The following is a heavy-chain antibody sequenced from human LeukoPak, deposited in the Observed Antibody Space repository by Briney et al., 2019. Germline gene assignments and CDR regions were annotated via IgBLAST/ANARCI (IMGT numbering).Heavy chain of an antibody. CDR2: IYHSGST. Sequence: SETLSLTCAVSGVSISSSNWWIWVRQPPGKGLEWIGEIYHSGSTNYNPSLKSRVTISVDKPNNQFSLKLYSVTAADTAVYYCAGGWNYVWGTWGQGTLVTVSS. J-gene: IGHJ5*02. D-gene: IGHD3-16*01. CDR3: AGGWNYVWGT. V-gene: IGHV4-4*02. CDR1: GVSISSSNW.